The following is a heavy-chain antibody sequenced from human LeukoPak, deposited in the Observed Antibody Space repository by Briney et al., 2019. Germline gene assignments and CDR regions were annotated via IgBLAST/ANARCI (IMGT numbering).Heavy chain of an antibody. Sequence: ASVKVSCKASGYTFTGYYMHWVRQAPGQGLEWMGWMNPNSGGTNYAQKFQGRVTITRNTSISTAHMELSSLRSEDTAVYYCARGPGLDFRARYYYYYMDVWGKGTTVTVSS. J-gene: IGHJ6*03. V-gene: IGHV1-2*02. CDR1: GYTFTGYY. D-gene: IGHD3-3*01. CDR2: MNPNSGGT. CDR3: ARGPGLDFRARYYYYYMDV.